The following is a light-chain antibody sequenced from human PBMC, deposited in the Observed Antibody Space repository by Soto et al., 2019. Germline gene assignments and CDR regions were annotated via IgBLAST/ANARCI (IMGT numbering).Light chain of an antibody. CDR2: TAS. V-gene: IGKV1-39*01. CDR3: QQSYSSRP. CDR1: QSISSY. J-gene: IGKJ1*01. Sequence: DIQMTQSPSSLSASVGDRVTITCRASQSISSYLNWYQQKPGKAPKLLIYTASSLQSGVPSRFSGSGSGTDFTLTISSLQPEDFATYYCQQSYSSRPFGQGTKVVIK.